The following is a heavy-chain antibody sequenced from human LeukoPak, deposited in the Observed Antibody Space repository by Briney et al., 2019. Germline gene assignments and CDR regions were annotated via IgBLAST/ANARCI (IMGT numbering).Heavy chain of an antibody. CDR2: ISSSSSYI. Sequence: GGSLRLSCAASGFIFSSYEMKWVRQSPGKGLEWVSSISSSSSYIYYADSVKGRFTISRDNAKNSLYLQMNSLRAEDTAVYYCATSGYSSSWYLFRYFDYWGQGTLVTVSS. CDR1: GFIFSSYE. J-gene: IGHJ4*02. V-gene: IGHV3-21*01. D-gene: IGHD6-13*01. CDR3: ATSGYSSSWYLFRYFDY.